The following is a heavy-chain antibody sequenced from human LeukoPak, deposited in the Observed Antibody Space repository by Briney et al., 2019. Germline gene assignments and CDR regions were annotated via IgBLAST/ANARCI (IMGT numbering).Heavy chain of an antibody. D-gene: IGHD6-13*01. CDR2: FFQHGGT. J-gene: IGHJ1*01. V-gene: IGHV4-38-2*02. CDR3: AGSPGIAAAGRASYFQH. Sequence: PSETLSLTCSVSGFSISTGYYWAWIRQSPGRGLEYIGSFFQHGGTYYNPSLKSRVTISVDTSKNQFSLRLSSVTAADTAVYYCAGSPGIAAAGRASYFQHWGQGTLVTVSS. CDR1: GFSISTGYY.